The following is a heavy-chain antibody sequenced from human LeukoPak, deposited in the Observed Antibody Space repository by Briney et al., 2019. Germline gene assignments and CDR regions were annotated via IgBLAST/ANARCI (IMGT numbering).Heavy chain of an antibody. D-gene: IGHD6-13*01. CDR2: MYSGGST. V-gene: IGHV3-66*01. Sequence: GGSLRLSCVVSGFIVSNNYLSWVRQAPGKGLEWVSVMYSGGSTYYAESVKGRFTISRDISENTLYFQMNSLRAEDTAVYYCARDHPDSSTWYGAFDIWGQGTMVTVSS. J-gene: IGHJ3*02. CDR3: ARDHPDSSTWYGAFDI. CDR1: GFIVSNNY.